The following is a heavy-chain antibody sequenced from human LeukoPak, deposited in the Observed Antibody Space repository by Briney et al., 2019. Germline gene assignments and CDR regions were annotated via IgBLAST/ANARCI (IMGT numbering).Heavy chain of an antibody. J-gene: IGHJ5*02. CDR1: GGSISSSSYY. V-gene: IGHV4-39*07. CDR3: LTSLSRGRRGGEKIRGNDWFDP. Sequence: SETLSLTCTVSGGSISSSSYYWGWIRQPPGKGLEWIGSIYYSGSTYYNPSLKSRVTISVDTSKNQFSLKLSSVTAADTAVYYCLTSLSRGRRGGEKIRGNDWFDPWGQGTLVTVSS. D-gene: IGHD3-16*01. CDR2: IYYSGST.